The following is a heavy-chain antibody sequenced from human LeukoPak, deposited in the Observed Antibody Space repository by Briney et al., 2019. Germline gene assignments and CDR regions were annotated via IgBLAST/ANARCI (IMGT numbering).Heavy chain of an antibody. J-gene: IGHJ4*02. CDR3: ARVIQSPFDFDY. CDR2: IYHSGST. CDR1: GYSISSGYY. D-gene: IGHD3-16*01. V-gene: IGHV4-38-2*02. Sequence: SETLSLTCTVSGYSISSGYYWGWIRQPPGKGLEWIGSIYHSGSTYYNPSLKSRVTISVDTSKNQFSLKLSSVTAADTAVYYCARVIQSPFDFDYWGQGTLVTVSS.